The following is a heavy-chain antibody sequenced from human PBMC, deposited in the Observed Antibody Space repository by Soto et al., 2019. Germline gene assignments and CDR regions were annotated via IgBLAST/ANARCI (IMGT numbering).Heavy chain of an antibody. CDR3: ARHGYNYGVGYFDY. CDR1: GVTVSSNY. D-gene: IGHD5-18*01. V-gene: IGHV3-66*04. Sequence: EVQLVESGGGLVQPGGSLRLSCAASGVTVSSNYMSWVRQAPGKGLEWVSVIYSGGSTYYADSVKGRFTISRDNSKNTLYLQMNSLRAEDTAVYYWARHGYNYGVGYFDYWGQGTLVTVSS. J-gene: IGHJ4*02. CDR2: IYSGGST.